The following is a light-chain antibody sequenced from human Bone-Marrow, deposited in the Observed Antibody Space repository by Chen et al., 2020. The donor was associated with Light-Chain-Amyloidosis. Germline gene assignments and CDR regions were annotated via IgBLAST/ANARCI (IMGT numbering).Light chain of an antibody. Sequence: NFMLTQPHSVSESPGKTVIISCTRSSGSIATNYVQWYQQRPGSSPTTVIYEDDQRPSGVPDRFSGSIDRSSNSASLTISGLKIEDDADYYCQSYQGSSQGVFGGGTKLTV. CDR1: SGSIATNY. J-gene: IGLJ3*02. V-gene: IGLV6-57*01. CDR2: EDD. CDR3: QSYQGSSQGV.